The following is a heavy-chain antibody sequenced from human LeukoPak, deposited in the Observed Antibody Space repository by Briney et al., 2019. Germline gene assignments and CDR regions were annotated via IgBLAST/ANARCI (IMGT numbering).Heavy chain of an antibody. CDR2: IYYSGST. D-gene: IGHD5-12*01. J-gene: IGHJ4*02. CDR3: ARQGGYDPTYDY. Sequence: SETRSLTCTVSGGSISSSSYYWGWIRQPPGKGLEWIGSIYYSGSTYYNPSLKSRVTISVDTSKNQFSLKLSSVTAADTAVYYCARQGGYDPTYDYWGQGTLVTVSS. CDR1: GGSISSSSYY. V-gene: IGHV4-39*01.